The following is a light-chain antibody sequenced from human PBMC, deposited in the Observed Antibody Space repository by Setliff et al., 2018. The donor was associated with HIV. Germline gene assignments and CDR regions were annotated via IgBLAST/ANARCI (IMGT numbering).Light chain of an antibody. CDR3: CSYTSSLTYV. Sequence: QSELTQPASVSGSPGQSITLSCAGTSSDVGSYNFVSWYQQHPGRAPKLMIYDVTKRPSGVSDRFSGSKSGNTASLTISGLQTEDEADYYCCSYTSSLTYVFGTGTKVTVL. V-gene: IGLV2-14*03. CDR2: DVT. CDR1: SSDVGSYNF. J-gene: IGLJ1*01.